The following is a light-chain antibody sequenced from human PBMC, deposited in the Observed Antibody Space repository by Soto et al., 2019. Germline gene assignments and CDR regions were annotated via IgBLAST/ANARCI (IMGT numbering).Light chain of an antibody. Sequence: QSVLTQPASVSGSPGQSITISCTGASSDVGTFKYVSWYQQHPGRAPKLMIYEVSNRPSGISNRFSGSKSAYTASLTISGLQSEYEAFYYCTSYTAGNSPPYVFGTGTKVTGL. CDR3: TSYTAGNSPPYV. V-gene: IGLV2-14*01. CDR1: SSDVGTFKY. CDR2: EVS. J-gene: IGLJ1*01.